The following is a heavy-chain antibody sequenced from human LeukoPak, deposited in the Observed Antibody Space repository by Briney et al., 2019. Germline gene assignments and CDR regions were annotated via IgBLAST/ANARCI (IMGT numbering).Heavy chain of an antibody. D-gene: IGHD1-1*01. CDR2: ISGSGGNT. Sequence: GGSLRLSCAASGFTVGSNYMSWVRQAPGKGLEWVSAISGSGGNTDYADSVRGRFTISRDNSKNTLYLQVNSLRAEDTAVYYCAKAVQGWPYNFDYWGQGTLVTVSS. CDR1: GFTVGSNY. V-gene: IGHV3-23*01. CDR3: AKAVQGWPYNFDY. J-gene: IGHJ4*02.